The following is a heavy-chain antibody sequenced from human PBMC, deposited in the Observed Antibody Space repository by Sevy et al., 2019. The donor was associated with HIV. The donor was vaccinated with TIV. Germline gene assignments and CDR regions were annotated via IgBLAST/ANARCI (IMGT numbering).Heavy chain of an antibody. V-gene: IGHV3-15*07. J-gene: IGHJ4*02. CDR2: IKSKTDGGTT. Sequence: GGSLRLSCAASGFTFSNAWMNWVRQAPGKGLEWVGRIKSKTDGGTTDYAAPVKGRFTISRDDSKNTLYLQMNSLKTEDTAVYYCTTDGGFWYYYDSSGYPVDYWCQGTLVTVSS. D-gene: IGHD3-22*01. CDR1: GFTFSNAW. CDR3: TTDGGFWYYYDSSGYPVDY.